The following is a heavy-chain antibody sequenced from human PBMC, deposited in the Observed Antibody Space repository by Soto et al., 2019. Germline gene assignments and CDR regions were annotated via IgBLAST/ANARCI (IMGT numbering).Heavy chain of an antibody. CDR2: IYHSGST. J-gene: IGHJ4*02. V-gene: IGHV4-30-2*01. CDR3: ARGNSSGYYDPYYFDY. Sequence: QLQLQESGSGLVKPSQTLSLTCAVSGGSIISGGYSWSWIRQPSGKGLEWIGYIYHSGSTYYNPSLKSRVTISVDRSKNQFSLKLSSVTAADTAVYFCARGNSSGYYDPYYFDYWGQGTLVTVSA. CDR1: GGSIISGGYS. D-gene: IGHD3-22*01.